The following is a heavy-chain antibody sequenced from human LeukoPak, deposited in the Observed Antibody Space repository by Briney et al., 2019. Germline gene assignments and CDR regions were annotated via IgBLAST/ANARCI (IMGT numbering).Heavy chain of an antibody. Sequence: GGSLRLSCAVSGFTFTTYAMSWVRQAPGKGLEWVSGINWNGGSTGYADSVKGRFTISRDNAKNSLYLQMNSLRAEDTALYYCARLMGGGSSAVSDYWGQGTLVTVSS. D-gene: IGHD2-2*01. CDR2: INWNGGST. CDR1: GFTFTTYA. J-gene: IGHJ4*02. V-gene: IGHV3-20*04. CDR3: ARLMGGGSSAVSDY.